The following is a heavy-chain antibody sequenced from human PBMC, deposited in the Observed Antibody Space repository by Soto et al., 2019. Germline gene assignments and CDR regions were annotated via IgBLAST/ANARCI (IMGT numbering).Heavy chain of an antibody. V-gene: IGHV1-18*01. CDR3: VRDLDGSGSYYTDH. D-gene: IGHD3-10*01. CDR1: GYTFTSCG. J-gene: IGHJ4*02. CDR2: ISPYKGNT. Sequence: VASVKVSCKASGYTFTSCGISWVRQAPGQGLEWMGWISPYKGNTNYAQKLQGRVTMTTDTSTSTAYMELRSLRSDDTAVYYCVRDLDGSGSYYTDHWGQGTLVTVSS.